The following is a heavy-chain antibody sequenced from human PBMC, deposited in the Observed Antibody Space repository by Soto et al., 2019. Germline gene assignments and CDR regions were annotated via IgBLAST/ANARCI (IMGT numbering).Heavy chain of an antibody. CDR1: SGPDRSHN. J-gene: IGHJ6*02. D-gene: IGHD4-17*01. Sequence: QVQLQQSGPRLVKPSETLSLTCTVSSGPDRSHNWGWIRQPPGRGLEWIGYVYYTGDTAYNPSLRGRVTISADTSMNDTALTVNSVNAADTAVDYCVRQGIDYLHGLVDVWGQGTTVSVSS. V-gene: IGHV4-59*08. CDR3: VRQGIDYLHGLVDV. CDR2: VYYTGDT.